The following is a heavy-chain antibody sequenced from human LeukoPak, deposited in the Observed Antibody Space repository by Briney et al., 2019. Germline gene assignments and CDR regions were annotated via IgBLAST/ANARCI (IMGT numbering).Heavy chain of an antibody. D-gene: IGHD3-9*01. V-gene: IGHV1-18*01. CDR1: GYTFTSYG. J-gene: IGHJ3*02. CDR3: ARDRGYDILTGYYLDAFDI. CDR2: ISAYNGNT. Sequence: ASVKVSCKASGYTFTSYGISWVRQAPGQGLEWMGWISAYNGNTNYAQKLQGRVTMTTDTSTSTAYMELRSLRSEDTAVYYCARDRGYDILTGYYLDAFDIWGQGTMVTVSS.